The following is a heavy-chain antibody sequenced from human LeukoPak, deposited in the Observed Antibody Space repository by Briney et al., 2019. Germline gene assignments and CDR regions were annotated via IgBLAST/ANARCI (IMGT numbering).Heavy chain of an antibody. CDR1: GFSFSNYA. CDR2: IIAGGGST. Sequence: GGSLRLSCAASGFSFSNYAMSWVRQAPGKGLEWVSGIIAGGGSTFYADSVKGRFPISRDNSKNTLYLQMHSLRAEDTAVYYCARAGTVVVPAVYDYWGQGTLVTVSS. D-gene: IGHD2-2*01. J-gene: IGHJ4*02. V-gene: IGHV3-23*01. CDR3: ARAGTVVVPAVYDY.